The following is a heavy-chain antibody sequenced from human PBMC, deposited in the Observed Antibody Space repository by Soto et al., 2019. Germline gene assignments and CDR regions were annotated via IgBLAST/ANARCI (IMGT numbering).Heavy chain of an antibody. J-gene: IGHJ5*02. CDR1: GYTFTGYY. D-gene: IGHD2-2*02. Sequence: ASVKVSCKASGYTFTGYYMHWVRQAPGQGLEGMGWINPNSGGTNYAQKFQGRVTMTRDTSISTAYMELSRLRSDDTAVYYCARIGKTCSSTSGNIDPWGQGTLVTVSS. V-gene: IGHV1-2*02. CDR3: ARIGKTCSSTSGNIDP. CDR2: INPNSGGT.